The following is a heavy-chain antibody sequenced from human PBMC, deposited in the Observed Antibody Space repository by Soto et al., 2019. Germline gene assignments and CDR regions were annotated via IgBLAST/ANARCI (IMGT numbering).Heavy chain of an antibody. CDR2: IYYSGST. J-gene: IGHJ5*02. V-gene: IGHV4-59*01. D-gene: IGHD2-15*01. CDR3: AREICSGGSCQKVWFDP. Sequence: LSLTCTVSGGSISSYYWSWIRQPPGNGLAWIGYIYYSGSTNYNPSLKSRVTISVDTSKNQFSLKLSSVTAADTAVYYCAREICSGGSCQKVWFDPWGQGTLVTVSS. CDR1: GGSISSYY.